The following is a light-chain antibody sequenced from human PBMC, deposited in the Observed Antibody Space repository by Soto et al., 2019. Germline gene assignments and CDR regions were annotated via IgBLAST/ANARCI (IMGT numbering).Light chain of an antibody. CDR1: QSMSTY. Sequence: DIQMTQSPSSLSASVGDRVTITCRASQSMSTYLNWYQPEPGKAPKLLIYSASSLQSGVPSRFSGSGSGTDFTLTISSLQPEDVATYYGQQSYSTHLTFGGGTKVDIK. CDR3: QQSYSTHLT. V-gene: IGKV1-39*01. CDR2: SAS. J-gene: IGKJ4*01.